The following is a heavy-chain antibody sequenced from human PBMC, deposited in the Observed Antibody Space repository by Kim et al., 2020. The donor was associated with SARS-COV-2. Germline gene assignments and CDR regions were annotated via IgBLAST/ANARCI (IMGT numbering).Heavy chain of an antibody. V-gene: IGHV3-66*01. CDR3: ARDYRGYSSSWYADY. CDR2: IYSGGST. Sequence: GGSLRLSCAASGFTVSSNYMSWVRQAPGKGLEWVSVIYSGGSTYYADSVKGRFTISRDNSKNTLYLQMNSLRAEDTAVYYCARDYRGYSSSWYADYWGQGTLVTVSS. J-gene: IGHJ4*02. D-gene: IGHD6-13*01. CDR1: GFTVSSNY.